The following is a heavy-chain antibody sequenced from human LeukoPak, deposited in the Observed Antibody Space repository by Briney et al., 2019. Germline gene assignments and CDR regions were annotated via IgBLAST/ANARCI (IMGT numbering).Heavy chain of an antibody. D-gene: IGHD6-13*01. CDR1: GGSISSYY. J-gene: IGHJ5*02. CDR3: ARHGLIAAAGTGVWFDP. CDR2: IYTSGST. V-gene: IGHV4-4*09. Sequence: SETLSLTCTVSGGSISSYYWSWIRQPPGKGLEWIGYIYTSGSTNYNPSLKSRVTTSVDTSKNQFSLKLSSVTAADTAVYYCARHGLIAAAGTGVWFDPWGQGTLVTVSS.